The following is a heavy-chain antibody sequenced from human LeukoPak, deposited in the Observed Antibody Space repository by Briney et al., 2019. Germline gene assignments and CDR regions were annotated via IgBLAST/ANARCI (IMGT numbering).Heavy chain of an antibody. CDR1: GDSISSSTW. V-gene: IGHV4-4*02. D-gene: IGHD1-1*01. CDR2: IYHSGST. CDR3: ARGHNENRYKSTIDI. J-gene: IGHJ3*02. Sequence: SETPSLTCAVSGDSISSSTWWNWVRQPPGKGLEWIGEIYHSGSTNSNPSLKSRVIISVDKTKNQFSLKLNSVTAADTAMYYCARGHNENRYKSTIDIWGQGTMVTVSS.